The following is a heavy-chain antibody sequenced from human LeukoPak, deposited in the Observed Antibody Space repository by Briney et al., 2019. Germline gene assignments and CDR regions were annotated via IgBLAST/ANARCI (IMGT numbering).Heavy chain of an antibody. D-gene: IGHD3-10*01. J-gene: IGHJ5*02. CDR3: AREIEYYYGSGTFDP. CDR1: GFSVSNNY. Sequence: PGGSLRLSCAASGFSVSNNYMSWVRQAPGKGLEWVSTIYSGGGTYYADSVKVRFTISRDNSKNTLYLQMNSLRVEDTAVYYCAREIEYYYGSGTFDPWGQGTLVTVSS. CDR2: IYSGGGT. V-gene: IGHV3-66*01.